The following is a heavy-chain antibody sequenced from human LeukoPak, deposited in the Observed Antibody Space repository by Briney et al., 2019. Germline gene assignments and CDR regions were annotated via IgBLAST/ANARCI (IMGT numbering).Heavy chain of an antibody. CDR3: ARSHFYGSGVDS. D-gene: IGHD3-10*01. V-gene: IGHV4-39*01. J-gene: IGHJ5*01. Sequence: SETLSLTCTVSGGSISRSSYYWGWIRQPPGKGLEWTGTIYYSGITHYNPSLKTRVTISVDTPKNQFSLKLSSVTAADTAVYFCARSHFYGSGVDSWGQGTLVTVSS. CDR1: GGSISRSSYY. CDR2: IYYSGIT.